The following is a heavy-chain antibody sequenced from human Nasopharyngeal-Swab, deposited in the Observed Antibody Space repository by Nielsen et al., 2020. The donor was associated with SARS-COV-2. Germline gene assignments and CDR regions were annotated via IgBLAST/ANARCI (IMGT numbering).Heavy chain of an antibody. Sequence: SETLSLTCAVYGGSFSGYYWSWIRQPPGKGLEWIGYIYYSGSTNYNPSLKSRVTISVDTSKNQFSLKLSSVTAADTAVYYCARTAAAGTQGDAFDIWGQGTMVTVSS. V-gene: IGHV4-59*01. D-gene: IGHD6-13*01. J-gene: IGHJ3*02. CDR2: IYYSGST. CDR1: GGSFSGYY. CDR3: ARTAAAGTQGDAFDI.